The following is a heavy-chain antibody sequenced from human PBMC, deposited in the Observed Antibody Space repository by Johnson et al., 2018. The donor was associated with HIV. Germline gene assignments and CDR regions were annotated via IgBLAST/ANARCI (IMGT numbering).Heavy chain of an antibody. V-gene: IGHV3-48*03. CDR1: GFSFSTYE. Sequence: VQLVESGGGLVQPGGSLRLSCVASGFSFSTYEMNWVRQVPGKGLEWLSYISSSGTTIYYADSVRGRFIISRDNSKNTLYLQMNSLRAEDTALYYCARVRERWELLLSDGSDIWGQGTMVTLSS. J-gene: IGHJ3*02. D-gene: IGHD1-26*01. CDR3: ARVRERWELLLSDGSDI. CDR2: ISSSGTTI.